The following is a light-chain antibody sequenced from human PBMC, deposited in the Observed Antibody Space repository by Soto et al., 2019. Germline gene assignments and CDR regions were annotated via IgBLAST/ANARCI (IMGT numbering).Light chain of an antibody. V-gene: IGKV3-20*01. CDR2: GAS. J-gene: IGKJ1*01. Sequence: EIVLTQSPGTLSLSPGERATLSCRASQSVSSSDLAWYQQKPGQAPRLLIYGASSRATGIPDRFSGSGSGTDFTLTISRLEPEDFAVYHCQQYGSSGWTFGQGTKVEIK. CDR3: QQYGSSGWT. CDR1: QSVSSSD.